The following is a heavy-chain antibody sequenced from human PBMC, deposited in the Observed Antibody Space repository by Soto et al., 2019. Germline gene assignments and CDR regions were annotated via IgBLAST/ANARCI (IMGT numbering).Heavy chain of an antibody. D-gene: IGHD2-15*01. CDR3: ARPQGYCSGGSCATDIWFAL. CDR2: IYYSGST. V-gene: IGHV4-39*01. CDR1: GGSISSSSYY. Sequence: SETLSLTCTVSGGSISSSSYYWGWIRQPPGKGLEWIGSIYYSGSTYYNPSLKSRVTISVDTSKNQFSLKLSSVTAADTAVYYCARPQGYCSGGSCATDIWFALWGQGTLV. J-gene: IGHJ5*02.